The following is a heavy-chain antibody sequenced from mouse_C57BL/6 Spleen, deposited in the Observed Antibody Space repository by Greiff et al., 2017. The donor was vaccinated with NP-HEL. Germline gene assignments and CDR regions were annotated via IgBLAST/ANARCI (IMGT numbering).Heavy chain of an antibody. J-gene: IGHJ4*01. Sequence: VQLQQPGAELVKPGASVKLSCKASGYTFTSYWMHWVKQRPGQGLEWIGMIHPNSGSTNYNEKFKSKATLTVDKSSSTAYMQLSSLTSEDSAVYYCARRGPSYAMDYWGQGTSVTVSS. CDR3: ARRGPSYAMDY. CDR2: IHPNSGST. D-gene: IGHD3-3*01. CDR1: GYTFTSYW. V-gene: IGHV1-64*01.